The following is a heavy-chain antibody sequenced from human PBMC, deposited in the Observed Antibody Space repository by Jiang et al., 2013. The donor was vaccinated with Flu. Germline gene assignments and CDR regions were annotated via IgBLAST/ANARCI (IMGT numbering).Heavy chain of an antibody. J-gene: IGHJ4*02. CDR3: ARDPDRWKDFFDY. Sequence: VQLVESGAEVKNPGASVKVSCKASGYRFSDKYIHWVRQAPGQGLEYMGWINPKSGETKYAQKFRDRVTMTRDSSITTAYMDLSRLRFDDTAVYYCARDPDRWKDFFDYWGQGTLITVSS. CDR1: GYRFSDKY. CDR2: INPKSGET. D-gene: IGHD1-1*01. V-gene: IGHV1-2*02.